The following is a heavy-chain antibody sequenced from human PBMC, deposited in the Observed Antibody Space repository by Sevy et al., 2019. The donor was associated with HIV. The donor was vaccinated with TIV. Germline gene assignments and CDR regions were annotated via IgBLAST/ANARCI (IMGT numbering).Heavy chain of an antibody. CDR2: IYNSGNT. CDR3: VRLYSYRYWGWEHGLSRYYYMDV. Sequence: TENLSLTCTVSGGSISSYYWSCIRQPPGKGLEWIGNIYNSGNTDYNPSLKSRVTISVDTSKNQFSLKLSSVTAADTAVYYCVRLYSYRYWGWEHGLSRYYYMDVWGKGTPVLVSS. D-gene: IGHD5-18*01. V-gene: IGHV4-59*01. CDR1: GGSISSYY. J-gene: IGHJ6*03.